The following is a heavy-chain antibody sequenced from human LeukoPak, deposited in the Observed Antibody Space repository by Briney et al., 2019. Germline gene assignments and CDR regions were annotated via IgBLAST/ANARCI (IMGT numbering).Heavy chain of an antibody. CDR2: ISSSSTNI. Sequence: PGGSLRLSCAVSGYTFRIYTMRWVRQAPGKGLEWVSSISSSSTNIYYAESVKGRFTISRDNAKNSLYLQMNSLRAEDTAVYYCARENSSGWWFDYWGQGTLATVSS. CDR3: ARENSSGWWFDY. D-gene: IGHD6-19*01. V-gene: IGHV3-21*01. CDR1: GYTFRIYT. J-gene: IGHJ4*02.